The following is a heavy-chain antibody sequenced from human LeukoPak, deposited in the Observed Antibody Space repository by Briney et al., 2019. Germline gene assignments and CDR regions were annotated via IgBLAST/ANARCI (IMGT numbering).Heavy chain of an antibody. CDR1: GYTFTSYG. V-gene: IGHV1-18*01. CDR3: ARDRHIAAAVYYYYMDV. CDR2: INAYNGNT. Sequence: ASVKVSCKASGYTFTSYGISWVRQAPGQGLEWMGWINAYNGNTDYAQRVQGRVTMTTDTSTSTAYMEVRSLRSDDTAVYYCARDRHIAAAVYYYYMDVWGKGTPVTASS. J-gene: IGHJ6*03. D-gene: IGHD6-13*01.